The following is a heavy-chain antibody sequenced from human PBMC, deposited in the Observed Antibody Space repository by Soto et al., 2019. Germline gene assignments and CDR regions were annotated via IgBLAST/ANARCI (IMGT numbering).Heavy chain of an antibody. CDR1: GYTLTELS. D-gene: IGHD2-21*02. V-gene: IGHV1-24*01. CDR3: ATGRYGGNSDYYYGMDV. Sequence: ASVKVSCKVSGYTLTELSMHWVRQAPGKGLEWMGGFDPEDGETIYAQKFQGRVTMTEDPSTDTAYMELSSLRSEDTAVYYCATGRYGGNSDYYYGMDVWGQGTTVTVSS. J-gene: IGHJ6*02. CDR2: FDPEDGET.